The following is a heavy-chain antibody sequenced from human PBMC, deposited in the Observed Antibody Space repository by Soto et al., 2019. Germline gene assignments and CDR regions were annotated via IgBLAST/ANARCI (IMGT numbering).Heavy chain of an antibody. Sequence: QVQLVESGGGVVQPGRSLRLSCAASGFTFSSYGMHWVRQAPGKGLEWVAVISYDGSNKYYADSVKGRFTISRDNSKNTLYLQMNSLRAEDTAVYYCAKDRDMVVVPAATHYYYGMDVWGQGTTVTVSS. CDR2: ISYDGSNK. J-gene: IGHJ6*02. V-gene: IGHV3-30*18. CDR3: AKDRDMVVVPAATHYYYGMDV. CDR1: GFTFSSYG. D-gene: IGHD2-2*01.